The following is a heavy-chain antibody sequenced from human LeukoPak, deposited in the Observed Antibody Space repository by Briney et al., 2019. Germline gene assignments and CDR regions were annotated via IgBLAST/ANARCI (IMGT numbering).Heavy chain of an antibody. V-gene: IGHV3-48*01. D-gene: IGHD3-22*01. J-gene: IGHJ4*02. CDR2: ISSSSSTI. CDR1: GFTFSSYS. CDR3: AKTPVSEWLLLLDY. Sequence: GGSPRLSCAASGFTFSSYSMNWVRQAPGKGLEWVSYISSSSSTIYYADSVKGRFTISRDNSKNTLYLQMNSLRAEDTAVYYCAKTPVSEWLLLLDYWGQGTLVTVSS.